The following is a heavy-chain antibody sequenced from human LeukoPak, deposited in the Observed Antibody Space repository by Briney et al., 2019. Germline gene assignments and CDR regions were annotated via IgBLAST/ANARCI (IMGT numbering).Heavy chain of an antibody. Sequence: SVKVSCKASGYTFTGYYMHWVRQAPGQGLEWMGGIIPIFGTANYAQKFQGRVTITADESMSTAYMELSSLRSEDTAVYYCARGLHIVVVTAIPDAFDIWGQGTMVTVSS. CDR2: IIPIFGTA. J-gene: IGHJ3*02. D-gene: IGHD2-21*02. CDR3: ARGLHIVVVTAIPDAFDI. V-gene: IGHV1-69*13. CDR1: GYTFTGYY.